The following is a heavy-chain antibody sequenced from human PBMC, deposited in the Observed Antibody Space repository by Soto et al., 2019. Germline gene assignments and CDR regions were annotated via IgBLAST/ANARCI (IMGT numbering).Heavy chain of an antibody. Sequence: SETLSLTCTVSGDSISDYYWSWIRQAPGKGLEWIGYAYYTGRADYNPSLKSRVSMSVDTSKNKLSLELTPVTAADTDVYYSARNQAGTVFGLPTHFYYMDVWGKGTTVTVSS. D-gene: IGHD3-3*01. CDR3: ARNQAGTVFGLPTHFYYMDV. V-gene: IGHV4-59*01. J-gene: IGHJ6*03. CDR2: AYYTGRA. CDR1: GDSISDYY.